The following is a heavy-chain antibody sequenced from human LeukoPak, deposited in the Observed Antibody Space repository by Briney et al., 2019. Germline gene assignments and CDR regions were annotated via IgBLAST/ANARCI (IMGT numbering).Heavy chain of an antibody. Sequence: SKTLSLTCTVSGDSISSSNYYWTWIRQSPGKGLEWIGEINHSGSTNYNPSLKSRVTISVDTSKNQFSLKLSSVTAADTAVYYCARHWTYYDYVWGSYRPYYFDYWGQGTLVTVSS. V-gene: IGHV4-39*01. J-gene: IGHJ4*02. CDR1: GDSISSSNYY. CDR2: INHSGST. CDR3: ARHWTYYDYVWGSYRPYYFDY. D-gene: IGHD3-16*02.